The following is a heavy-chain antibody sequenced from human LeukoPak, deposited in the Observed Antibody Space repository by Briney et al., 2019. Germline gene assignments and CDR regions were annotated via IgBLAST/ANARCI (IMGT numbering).Heavy chain of an antibody. CDR3: ARENDFWSGYSYYFDY. D-gene: IGHD3-3*01. Sequence: IXPNSGGTNYAQKFQGRVTMTRDTSISTAYMELSRLRSDDTAVYYCARENDFWSGYSYYFDYWGQGTLVTVSS. J-gene: IGHJ4*02. CDR2: IXPNSGGT. V-gene: IGHV1-2*02.